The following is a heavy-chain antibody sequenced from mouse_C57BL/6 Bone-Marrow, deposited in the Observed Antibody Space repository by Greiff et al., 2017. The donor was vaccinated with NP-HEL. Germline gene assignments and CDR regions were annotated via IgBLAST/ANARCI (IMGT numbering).Heavy chain of an antibody. CDR1: GYTFTSYW. CDR2: IDPSDSYT. Sequence: VQLQQPGAELVMPGASVKLSCKASGYTFTSYWMHWVKQRPGQGLEWIGEIDPSDSYTNYNQKFKGKSTLTVDKSSSTAYMQLSSLTSEDSAVYYCARSPIYYYGSSYPGYFDYWGQGTTLTVSS. V-gene: IGHV1-69*01. D-gene: IGHD1-1*01. CDR3: ARSPIYYYGSSYPGYFDY. J-gene: IGHJ2*01.